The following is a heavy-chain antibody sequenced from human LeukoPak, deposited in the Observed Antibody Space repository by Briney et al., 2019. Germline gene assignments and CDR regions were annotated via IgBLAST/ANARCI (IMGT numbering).Heavy chain of an antibody. J-gene: IGHJ5*02. D-gene: IGHD3-10*01. CDR1: GGSISSGSYY. CDR3: ALYGSGSYDP. CDR2: IYTSGST. Sequence: SETLSLTCTVSGGSISSGSYYWSWIRQPAGKGLEWIGRIYTSGSTNYNPSLKSRVTISVDTSKNQFSLKLSSVTAADTAVYYCALYGSGSYDPWGQGTLVTVSS. V-gene: IGHV4-61*02.